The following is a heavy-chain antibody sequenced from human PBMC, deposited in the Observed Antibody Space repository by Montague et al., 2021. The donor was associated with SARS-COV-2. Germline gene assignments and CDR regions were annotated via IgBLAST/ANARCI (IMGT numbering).Heavy chain of an antibody. J-gene: IGHJ3*02. V-gene: IGHV4-39*01. CDR3: VTYYDILNGYYIDAFDI. D-gene: IGHD3-9*01. Sequence: NGITYYNPSLKSLVTISVDPSKNQFSLKLISVTSADTAVYYCVTYYDILNGYYIDAFDIWGQGTMVTVSS. CDR2: NGIT.